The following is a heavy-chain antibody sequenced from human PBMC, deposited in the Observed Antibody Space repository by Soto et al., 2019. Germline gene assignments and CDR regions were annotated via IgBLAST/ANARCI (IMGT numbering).Heavy chain of an antibody. V-gene: IGHV3-72*01. J-gene: IGHJ6*02. Sequence: EVQLVESGGGLVQPGGSLRLSCVASGLIFSDYHMDWVRQAPGKGLEWVGRIRRKANSYTTEYAASVKGRFTISRDDSKNSLYLHMNSLKSEDTAVYYCAMLGGWSGGSSGMDVWGQGNTVTVSS. D-gene: IGHD6-19*01. CDR2: IRRKANSYTT. CDR1: GLIFSDYH. CDR3: AMLGGWSGGSSGMDV.